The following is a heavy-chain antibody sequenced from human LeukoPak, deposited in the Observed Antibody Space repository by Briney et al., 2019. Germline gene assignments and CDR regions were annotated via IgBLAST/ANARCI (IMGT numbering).Heavy chain of an antibody. D-gene: IGHD1-26*01. V-gene: IGHV1-2*02. Sequence: AASVKVSCKASGYTFTGYYMHWVRQAPGQGLEWMGWINPNSGGTNYAQKFQGRVTMTRDTSISTAYMELSRLRSDDTAIYYCAKGIVGATKWDYWGQGTLVTVSS. J-gene: IGHJ4*02. CDR1: GYTFTGYY. CDR3: AKGIVGATKWDY. CDR2: INPNSGGT.